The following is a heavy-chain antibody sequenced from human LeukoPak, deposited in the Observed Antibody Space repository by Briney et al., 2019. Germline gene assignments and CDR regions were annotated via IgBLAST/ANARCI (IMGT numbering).Heavy chain of an antibody. CDR1: GFTFDDYG. V-gene: IGHV3-20*04. Sequence: GGSLRLSCAASGFTFDDYGMSWVRQAPGKGLEWVSGINWNGGSTGYADSVKGRFTISRDNAKNSLYLQMNSLRAEDTALYYCARDRRYCSSTSCHRGGTDYWGQGTLVTVSS. D-gene: IGHD2-2*01. CDR3: ARDRRYCSSTSCHRGGTDY. J-gene: IGHJ4*02. CDR2: INWNGGST.